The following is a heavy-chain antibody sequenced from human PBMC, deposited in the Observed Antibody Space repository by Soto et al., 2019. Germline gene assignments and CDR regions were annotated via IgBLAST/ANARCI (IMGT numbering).Heavy chain of an antibody. D-gene: IGHD3-3*01. CDR3: ASRKGGHYFWSGYPYGMDV. J-gene: IGHJ6*02. CDR1: GFTFSSYW. V-gene: IGHV3-7*03. CDR2: IKQDGSEK. Sequence: EVQLVESGGGLVQPGGSLRLSCAASGFTFSSYWMSWVRQAPGKGLEWVANIKQDGSEKYYVDSVKGRFTISRDNAKNSLYLQMNSLRAEDTAVYYCASRKGGHYFWSGYPYGMDVWGQGTTVTVSS.